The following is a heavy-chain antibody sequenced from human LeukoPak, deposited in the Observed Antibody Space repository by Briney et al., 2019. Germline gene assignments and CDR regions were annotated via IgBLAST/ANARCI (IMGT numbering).Heavy chain of an antibody. CDR1: GFTFSTCS. CDR3: AREDPTMVTAFDI. V-gene: IGHV3-21*01. J-gene: IGHJ3*02. D-gene: IGHD5-18*01. CDR2: ISSSSSYI. Sequence: GGSLRLSCAASGFTFSTCSMNWVRQAPGKGLEWVSSISSSSSYIYYADSVKGRFTISRDNAKNSLYLQMNSLRAEDTAVYYCAREDPTMVTAFDIWGQGTMVTVSS.